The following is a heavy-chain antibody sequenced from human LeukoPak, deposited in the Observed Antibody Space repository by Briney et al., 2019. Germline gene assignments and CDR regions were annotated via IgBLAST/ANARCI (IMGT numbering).Heavy chain of an antibody. J-gene: IGHJ4*02. Sequence: ASVKVSCKASGYTFTSYYMHWVRQAPGQGLEWMGGIIPIFGTANYAQKFQGRVTITADESTSTAHMELSSRRSEDTAVYYCARGRGATVTTYFDYWGQGTLVTVSS. CDR1: GYTFTSYY. CDR3: ARGRGATVTTYFDY. V-gene: IGHV1-69*13. D-gene: IGHD4-17*01. CDR2: IIPIFGTA.